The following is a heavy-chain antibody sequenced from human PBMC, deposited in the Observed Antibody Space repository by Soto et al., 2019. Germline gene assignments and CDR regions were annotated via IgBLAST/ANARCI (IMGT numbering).Heavy chain of an antibody. CDR2: IYYSGST. V-gene: IGHV4-39*01. D-gene: IGHD3-3*01. Sequence: SQTLSLTYTVSGGSISSSSYYWGWIRQPPGKGLEWIGSIYYSGSTYYNPSLKSRVTISVDTSKNQFSLKLSSVTAADTAVYYCARGNYDFWSGFGYYYYYMDVWGKGTTVTVSS. J-gene: IGHJ6*03. CDR3: ARGNYDFWSGFGYYYYYMDV. CDR1: GGSISSSSYY.